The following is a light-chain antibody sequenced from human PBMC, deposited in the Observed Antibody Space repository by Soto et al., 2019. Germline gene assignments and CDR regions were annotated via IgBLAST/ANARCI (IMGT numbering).Light chain of an antibody. CDR3: QQRSNWPPVT. CDR1: QSVSSY. V-gene: IGKV3-11*01. CDR2: DAS. J-gene: IGKJ2*01. Sequence: EIVLTQSPATLSVSPGERATLSCRASQSVSSYLGWYQQKPGQPPRLLIYDASNRATGIPARFSGSGSGTDFTLTISSLEPEDFGIYYCQQRSNWPPVTFGQGTKLEIK.